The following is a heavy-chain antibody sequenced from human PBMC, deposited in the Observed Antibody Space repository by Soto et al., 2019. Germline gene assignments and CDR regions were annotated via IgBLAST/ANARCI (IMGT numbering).Heavy chain of an antibody. J-gene: IGHJ4*02. CDR3: ARGGQDFWSGPFDY. CDR1: GGSVSSGSYY. V-gene: IGHV4-61*01. D-gene: IGHD3-3*01. CDR2: IYYSGST. Sequence: SETLSLTCTVSGGSVSSGSYYWSWIRQPPGKGLEWIGYIYYSGSTNYNPSLKSRVTMSADTSRNQFSLKLNSVTAADTAVYYCARGGQDFWSGPFDYWGQGALVTVSS.